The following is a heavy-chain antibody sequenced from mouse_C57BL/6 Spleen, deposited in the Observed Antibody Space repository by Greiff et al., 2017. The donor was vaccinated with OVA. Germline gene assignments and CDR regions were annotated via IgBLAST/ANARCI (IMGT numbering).Heavy chain of an antibody. V-gene: IGHV1-80*01. J-gene: IGHJ4*01. D-gene: IGHD1-1*01. CDR3: AIIYYYGSSYYYYAMDY. CDR2: IYPGDGDT. CDR1: GYAFSSYW. Sequence: QVQLQQSGAELVKPGASVKISCKASGYAFSSYWMNWVKQRPGKGLEWIGQIYPGDGDTNYNGKFKGKATLTADKSSSPAYMQLRSLTSEDSAVYFCAIIYYYGSSYYYYAMDYWGQGTSVTVSS.